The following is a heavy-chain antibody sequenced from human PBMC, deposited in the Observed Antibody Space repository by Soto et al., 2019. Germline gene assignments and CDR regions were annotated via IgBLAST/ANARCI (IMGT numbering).Heavy chain of an antibody. Sequence: PGGSLRLSCAASGFTFSSYGMHWVRQAPGKGLEWVAVISYDGSNKYYADSVKGRFTISRDNSKNTLYLQMNSLRAEDTAVYYCAKEPYYYDSSGYLDYWGQGTLVTVS. CDR1: GFTFSSYG. CDR2: ISYDGSNK. CDR3: AKEPYYYDSSGYLDY. D-gene: IGHD3-22*01. J-gene: IGHJ4*02. V-gene: IGHV3-30*18.